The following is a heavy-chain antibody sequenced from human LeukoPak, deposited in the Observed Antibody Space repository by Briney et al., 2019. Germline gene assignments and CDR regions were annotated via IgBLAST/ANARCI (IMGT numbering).Heavy chain of an antibody. CDR3: ARRSYSSSWYADY. CDR1: GYTFTSYW. D-gene: IGHD6-13*01. CDR2: IYPGDSDT. V-gene: IGHV5-51*01. J-gene: IGHJ4*02. Sequence: ASVKVSCKASGYTFTSYWIGWVRQMPGKGLEWMGIIYPGDSDTRYSPSFQGQVTISADKSISTAYLQWSSLKASDTAMYYCARRSYSSSWYADYWGQGTLVTVSS.